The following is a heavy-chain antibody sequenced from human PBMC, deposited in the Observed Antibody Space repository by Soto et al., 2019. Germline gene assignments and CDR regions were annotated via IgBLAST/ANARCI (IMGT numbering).Heavy chain of an antibody. V-gene: IGHV3-33*01. D-gene: IGHD3-3*01. J-gene: IGHJ6*02. CDR3: ARDLLYDFWSGYSLYYYYGMDV. CDR2: IWYDGSNK. CDR1: GFTFSSYG. Sequence: QAQLVESGGGVVQPGRSLRLSCAASGFTFSSYGMHWVRQAPGKGLEWVAVIWYDGSNKYYADSVKGRFTISRDNSKNTLYLQMNSLRAEDTAVYYCARDLLYDFWSGYSLYYYYGMDVWGQGTTVTVSS.